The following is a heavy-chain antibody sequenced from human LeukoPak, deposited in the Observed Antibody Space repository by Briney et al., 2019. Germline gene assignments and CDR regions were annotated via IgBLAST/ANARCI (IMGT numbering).Heavy chain of an antibody. J-gene: IGHJ3*02. CDR3: AGAPSWDHGAFDI. V-gene: IGHV3-21*01. CDR1: GFTFSSYS. D-gene: IGHD1-26*01. CDR2: ISSSSSYI. Sequence: PGGSLRLSCAASGFTFSSYSMNWVRQAPGKGLEWVSSISSSSSYIYYADSVKGRFTISRDNAKNSLYLQMNSLRAEDTAVYYCAGAPSWDHGAFDIWGQGTKGNGSS.